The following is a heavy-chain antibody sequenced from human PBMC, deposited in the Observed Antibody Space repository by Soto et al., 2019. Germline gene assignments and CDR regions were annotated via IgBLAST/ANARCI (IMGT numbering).Heavy chain of an antibody. CDR3: ARGGWQIVLLLDY. D-gene: IGHD3-10*01. CDR1: GFSFSSYW. J-gene: IGHJ4*02. CDR2: IKEDGSEK. Sequence: EIQLVESGGGLVQPGGSLRLSCAASGFSFSSYWMTWVRQAPGKGLEWVANIKEDGSEKYYVDSVKGRFTLSKDNAKNSLYRQMNSLSAEDTAVYYCARGGWQIVLLLDYWGQGTLVTVSS. V-gene: IGHV3-7*01.